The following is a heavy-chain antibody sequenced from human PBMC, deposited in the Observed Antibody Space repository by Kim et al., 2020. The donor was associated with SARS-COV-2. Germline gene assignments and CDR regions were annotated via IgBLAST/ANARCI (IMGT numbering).Heavy chain of an antibody. J-gene: IGHJ1*01. CDR1: GYTFTSYD. CDR3: AIDSGKVRYFQY. D-gene: IGHD4-17*01. CDR2: MNPNSGNT. Sequence: ASVKVSCKASGYTFTSYDVNWVRRATGQGLEWMGWMNPNSGNTGYAQKFQGRVTMTRNTSISTAYMELSSLRSEDTAVYYCAIDSGKVRYFQYWGQGTLFTVSS. V-gene: IGHV1-8*01.